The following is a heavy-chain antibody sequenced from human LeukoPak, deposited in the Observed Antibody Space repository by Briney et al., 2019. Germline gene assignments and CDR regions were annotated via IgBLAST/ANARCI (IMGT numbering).Heavy chain of an antibody. V-gene: IGHV4-38-2*01. Sequence: SETLSLTCAVSGDSISSGHYWGWIRQPPGKGLEWIVSIFHIGSTYYNPSLKSRLTISVDTSKNQFSLRLTSVTAADTAVYYCARLVTTVTTGADYWGQGTLVTVSS. CDR1: GDSISSGHY. J-gene: IGHJ4*02. CDR2: IFHIGST. CDR3: ARLVTTVTTGADY. D-gene: IGHD4-11*01.